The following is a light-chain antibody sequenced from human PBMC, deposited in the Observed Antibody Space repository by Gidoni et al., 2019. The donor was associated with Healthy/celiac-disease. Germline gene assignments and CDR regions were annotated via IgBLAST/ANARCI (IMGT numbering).Light chain of an antibody. CDR2: RNN. V-gene: IGLV1-44*01. CDR3: AAWDDSLNGVV. CDR1: SHNIGSNT. Sequence: QSVLTQPTSASGPPGQRVTIACSGSSHNIGSNTVNWYQQLPGTAPKLLIYRNNQRPSGVPDRFSCSKSGTSASLAISGLQSEDEADYYCAAWDDSLNGVVFGGGTKLTVL. J-gene: IGLJ2*01.